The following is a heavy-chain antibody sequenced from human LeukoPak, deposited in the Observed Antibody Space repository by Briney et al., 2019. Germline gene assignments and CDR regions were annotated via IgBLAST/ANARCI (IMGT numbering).Heavy chain of an antibody. V-gene: IGHV3-23*01. J-gene: IGHJ4*02. Sequence: GGSLRLSCAASGFTFSSYAMSWVRQAPGKGLEWVSATSGSGGSTYYADSVKGRFTISRDNSKNTLYLQMNSLRAEDTAVYYCAKDKQWLVRAYGYWGQGTLVTVSS. CDR1: GFTFSSYA. CDR3: AKDKQWLVRAYGY. D-gene: IGHD6-19*01. CDR2: TSGSGGST.